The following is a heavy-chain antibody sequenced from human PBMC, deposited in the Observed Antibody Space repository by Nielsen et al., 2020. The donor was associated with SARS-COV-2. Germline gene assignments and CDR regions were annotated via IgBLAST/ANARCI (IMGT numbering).Heavy chain of an antibody. CDR1: GFTFSSYS. CDR2: ISSSSSYI. Sequence: GSLKISCAASGFTFSSYSMNWVRQAPGKGLEWVSSISSSSSYIYYADSVKGRFTISRDNAKNSLYLQMNSLRAEDTAVYYCARLGSGYDSSYYGMDVWGQGTTVTVSS. V-gene: IGHV3-21*01. J-gene: IGHJ6*02. CDR3: ARLGSGYDSSYYGMDV. D-gene: IGHD5-12*01.